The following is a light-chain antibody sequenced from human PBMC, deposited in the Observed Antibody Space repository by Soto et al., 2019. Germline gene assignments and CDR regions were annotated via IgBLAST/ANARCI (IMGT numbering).Light chain of an antibody. CDR2: GAT. CDR3: LQHDNFPWT. J-gene: IGKJ1*01. Sequence: ERVMTQAPITLSVSPGERATLSRRASESVSTNVAWYQKKPGQAPRLLINGATNRATGIPARFSGSGSGTEFTLTISSLQPEDFETYYCLQHDNFPWTFGQGTKGDIK. CDR1: ESVSTN. V-gene: IGKV3-15*01.